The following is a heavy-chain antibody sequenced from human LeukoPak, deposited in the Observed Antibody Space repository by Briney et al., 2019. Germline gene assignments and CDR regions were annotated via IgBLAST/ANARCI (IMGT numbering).Heavy chain of an antibody. J-gene: IGHJ4*02. Sequence: PGRSLRLSCAASGFTFDDYAMHWVRQAPGKGLEWVSGISWNSGSIGYADSVKGRFTISRDNAKNSLYLQMNSLRVDDTAVYYCAKGTVGAKYWGQGTLVIVSS. V-gene: IGHV3-9*01. CDR2: ISWNSGSI. CDR1: GFTFDDYA. CDR3: AKGTVGAKY. D-gene: IGHD1-26*01.